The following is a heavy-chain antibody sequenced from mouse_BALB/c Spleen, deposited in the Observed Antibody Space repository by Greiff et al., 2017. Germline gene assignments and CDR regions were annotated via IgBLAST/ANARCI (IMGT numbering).Heavy chain of an antibody. V-gene: IGHV2-9*02. CDR2: IWAGGST. Sequence: VKLMESGPGLVAPSQSLSITCTVSGFSLTSYGVHWVRQPPGKGLEWLGVIWAGGSTNYNSALMSRLSISKDNSKSQVFLKMNSLQTDDTAMYYCARRGNGNYGFAYWGQGTLVTVSA. D-gene: IGHD2-1*01. CDR3: ARRGNGNYGFAY. J-gene: IGHJ3*01. CDR1: GFSLTSYG.